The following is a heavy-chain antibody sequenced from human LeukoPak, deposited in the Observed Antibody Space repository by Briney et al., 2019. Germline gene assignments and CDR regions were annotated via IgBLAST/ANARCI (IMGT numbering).Heavy chain of an antibody. D-gene: IGHD2-15*01. CDR2: FSPDGI. CDR1: GFTFSTFA. J-gene: IGHJ4*02. Sequence: GGSLRLSCAASGFTFSTFAMTWVRQAPGKGLEWVSTFSPDGIHNADSVKGRFAISRDDSMSTLFLQMNSLRAEDTAIYYCAKDYARGGCSLAHCNPIDSWGQGTLVTVSS. CDR3: AKDYARGGCSLAHCNPIDS. V-gene: IGHV3-23*01.